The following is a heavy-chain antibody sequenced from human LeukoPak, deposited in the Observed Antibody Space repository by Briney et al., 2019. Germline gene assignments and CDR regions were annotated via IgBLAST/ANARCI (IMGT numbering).Heavy chain of an antibody. CDR3: ARVVAGNFDY. J-gene: IGHJ4*02. Sequence: PGGSLRLSCAASGFTFSSYWMPWVRHGPGKGLVWVSRINSDGSSTNYADSVKGRFTISRDNAKNTLYLQMNILRAEDTAMYYCARVVAGNFDYWGQGTLVTVSS. CDR1: GFTFSSYW. V-gene: IGHV3-74*01. CDR2: INSDGSST. D-gene: IGHD6-19*01.